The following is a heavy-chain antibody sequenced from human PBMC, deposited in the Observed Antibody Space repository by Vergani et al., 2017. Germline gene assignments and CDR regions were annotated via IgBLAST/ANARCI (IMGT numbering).Heavy chain of an antibody. Sequence: QAQLQESGPGLVKPSETLSLTCHVFGVSVTDYNCNWIRQAPGKGLEWIGSLSTTGGANHASPNPSLKSRVSISGDTSKSQFPLRLTSVTAADSAIYYGAGDTHSWQRADRWGQGLLVSVSS. V-gene: IGHV4-59*02. D-gene: IGHD6-13*01. J-gene: IGHJ5*02. CDR3: AGDTHSWQRADR. CDR1: GVSVTDYN. CDR2: LSTTGGA.